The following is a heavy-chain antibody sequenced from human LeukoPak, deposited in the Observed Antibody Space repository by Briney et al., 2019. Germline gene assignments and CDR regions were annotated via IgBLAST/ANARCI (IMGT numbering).Heavy chain of an antibody. CDR2: IIPTLDLD. CDR3: ARDWAEGVIPIGRPRVWYFDS. CDR1: GDTFSSYA. V-gene: IGHV1-69*04. D-gene: IGHD3-16*01. Sequence: ASVKVSCKASGDTFSSYAMNWVRQAPGQGPERMGRIIPTLDLDNYAQKFQTRLKITADKFTTTVYMELSRLRSGDTAVYYCARDWAEGVIPIGRPRVWYFDSWGQGTLVAVSS. J-gene: IGHJ4*02.